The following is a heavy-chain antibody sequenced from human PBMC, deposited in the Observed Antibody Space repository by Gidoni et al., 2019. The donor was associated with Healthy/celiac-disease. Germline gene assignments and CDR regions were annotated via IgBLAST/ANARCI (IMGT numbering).Heavy chain of an antibody. V-gene: IGHV4-30-2*01. CDR3: ARGQDFPNWFDP. Sequence: QLPLQDSGSGLVKPSQTLSLTCAVSGGSISSGGYSWSWIRQPPGKGLWWIGYIYHSGSTYYHPSLKIRVTISVDRSKNQFSLKLSSVTAADTAVYYCARGQDFPNWFDPWGQGTLVTVSS. CDR2: IYHSGST. J-gene: IGHJ5*02. CDR1: GGSISSGGYS.